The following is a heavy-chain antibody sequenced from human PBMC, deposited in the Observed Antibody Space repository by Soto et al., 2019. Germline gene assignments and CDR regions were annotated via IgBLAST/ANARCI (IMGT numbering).Heavy chain of an antibody. CDR2: IVVGGGNT. CDR1: GITFTNSA. CDR3: AAELYSGGSCCSFDI. V-gene: IGHV1-58*01. D-gene: IGHD1-26*01. J-gene: IGHJ3*02. Sequence: VASVKVSCKTSGITFTNSAVQRVRQARGQRLEWIGWIVVGGGNTKYAQRVQERITITRDMSTSTAYMELSDLRPEDTAVYYCAAELYSGGSCCSFDIWGQGTMVTVSS.